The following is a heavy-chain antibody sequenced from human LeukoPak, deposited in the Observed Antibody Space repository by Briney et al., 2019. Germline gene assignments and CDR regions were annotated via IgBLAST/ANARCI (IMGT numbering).Heavy chain of an antibody. J-gene: IGHJ4*02. D-gene: IGHD6-6*01. CDR3: AKLGIGVSIYSSSSLLIDY. V-gene: IGHV3-30*02. CDR1: GFTFSSYG. Sequence: GGSLRLSCAASGFTFSSYGMHWVRQAPDKGLEWVAFIRYDGSRKYYADSVKGRFTISRDNSKNTLYLQMNSLRAEDTAVYYCAKLGIGVSIYSSSSLLIDYWGQGTLVTVSS. CDR2: IRYDGSRK.